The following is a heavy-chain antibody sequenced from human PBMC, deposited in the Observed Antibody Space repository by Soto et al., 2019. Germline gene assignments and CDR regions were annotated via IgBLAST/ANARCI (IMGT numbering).Heavy chain of an antibody. Sequence: EVQLLESGGGLVQPGGSLRLSCTATRFNLRNYVVNWVRQAPGKGLEWVSTTGGSGDTYYPDSVKGRFTISRDNSKNTVYLEMITLRAEDTAVYYCATSGHCGGLRCSSFDMWGQGTVVTLSS. CDR2: TGGSGDT. V-gene: IGHV3-23*01. CDR1: RFNLRNYV. CDR3: ATSGHCGGLRCSSFDM. J-gene: IGHJ3*02. D-gene: IGHD2-21*01.